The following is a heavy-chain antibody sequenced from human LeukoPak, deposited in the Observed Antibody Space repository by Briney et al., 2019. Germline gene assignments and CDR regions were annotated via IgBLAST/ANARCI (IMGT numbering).Heavy chain of an antibody. D-gene: IGHD3-9*01. CDR3: AKGRNYDILTGYYNV. V-gene: IGHV3-23*01. CDR1: GFTFSSYA. Sequence: GGSLGLSCAASGFTFSSYAMSWVRQAPGKGLEWVSAISGSGGSTYYADSAKGRFTISRDNSKNTLYLQMNSLRAEDTAVYYCAKGRNYDILTGYYNVWGQGTLVTVSS. J-gene: IGHJ4*02. CDR2: ISGSGGST.